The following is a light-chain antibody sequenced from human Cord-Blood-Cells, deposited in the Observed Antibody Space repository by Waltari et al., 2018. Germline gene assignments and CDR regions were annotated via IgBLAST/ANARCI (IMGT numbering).Light chain of an antibody. J-gene: IGLJ2*01. CDR3: SSYAGSNNLV. Sequence: QSALTQPPSASGSPGQSVTISCTGTSSDVGGYNYVSWYQQPPGKPPNLMIYEVSKRPSGVPDRFSGSKSGNTASLTVSGLQAEDEADYYCSSYAGSNNLVFGGGTKLTVL. V-gene: IGLV2-8*01. CDR1: SSDVGGYNY. CDR2: EVS.